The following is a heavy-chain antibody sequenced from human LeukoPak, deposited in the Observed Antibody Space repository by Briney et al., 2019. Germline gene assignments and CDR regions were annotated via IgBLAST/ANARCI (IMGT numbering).Heavy chain of an antibody. V-gene: IGHV1-69*06. Sequence: SVKVSCKASGGTFSSYAISWVRQAPGQGLEWMGGIIPIFGTANYAQKFRGRVTVTADKSTSTAYMELSSLRSEDTAVYYCARWIRYYYGSGSYSDAFDIWGQGTMVTVSS. D-gene: IGHD3-10*01. CDR3: ARWIRYYYGSGSYSDAFDI. CDR2: IIPIFGTA. CDR1: GGTFSSYA. J-gene: IGHJ3*02.